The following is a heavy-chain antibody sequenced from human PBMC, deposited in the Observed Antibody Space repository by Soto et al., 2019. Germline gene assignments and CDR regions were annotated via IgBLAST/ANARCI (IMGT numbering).Heavy chain of an antibody. CDR2: MYHSGST. J-gene: IGHJ4*02. Sequence: KPSETLSLTCSVSGGSISSDGYYWSWIRQHPGKGLEWIGHMYHSGSTHYNPSLQRRLTISTDTSKNQLSLNLTSVTAADTAVYYCAREALYIESGSFDCWGQGTLVTVSS. CDR3: AREALYIESGSFDC. CDR1: GGSISSDGYY. V-gene: IGHV4-31*03. D-gene: IGHD1-26*01.